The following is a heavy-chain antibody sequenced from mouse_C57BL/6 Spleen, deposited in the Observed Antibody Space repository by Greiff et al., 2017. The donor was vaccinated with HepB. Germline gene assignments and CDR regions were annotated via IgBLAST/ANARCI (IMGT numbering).Heavy chain of an antibody. D-gene: IGHD2-2*01. CDR3: ARSRSTMVTTTADGFDY. V-gene: IGHV8-12*01. Sequence: QVTLKVSGPGILQSSQTLSLTCSFSGFSLSTSGMGVSWIRQPSGKGLEWLAHIYWDDDKRYNPSLKSRLTISKDTSRNQVFLKITSVDTADTATYDCARSRSTMVTTTADGFDYWGQGTTLTVSS. CDR1: GFSLSTSGMG. J-gene: IGHJ2*01. CDR2: IYWDDDK.